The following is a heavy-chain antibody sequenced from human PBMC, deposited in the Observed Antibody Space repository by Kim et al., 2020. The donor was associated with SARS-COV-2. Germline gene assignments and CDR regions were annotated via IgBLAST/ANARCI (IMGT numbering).Heavy chain of an antibody. Sequence: GGSLRLSCAASGFTFSSYAMHWVRQAPGKGLEWVAVISYDGSNKYYADSVKGRFTISRDNSKNTLYLQMNSLRAEDTAVYYCAREGQTSLWFGGKFYYYYGMDVWGQGTTVTVSS. D-gene: IGHD3-10*01. J-gene: IGHJ6*02. CDR1: GFTFSSYA. V-gene: IGHV3-30*04. CDR2: ISYDGSNK. CDR3: AREGQTSLWFGGKFYYYYGMDV.